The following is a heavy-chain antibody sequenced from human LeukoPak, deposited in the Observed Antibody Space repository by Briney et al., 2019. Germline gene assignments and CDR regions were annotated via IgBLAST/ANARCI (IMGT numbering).Heavy chain of an antibody. Sequence: GGSLRLSCTASGFTFSDYYMSWIRQAPGKGLEWVSYISSSGSTIYYADSVKGRFTISRDNAKNSLYLQMNSLRAEDTAVYYCARDWDRPWELLGGYYFDYWGQGTLVTVSS. D-gene: IGHD1-26*01. CDR3: ARDWDRPWELLGGYYFDY. CDR2: ISSSGSTI. V-gene: IGHV3-11*01. J-gene: IGHJ4*02. CDR1: GFTFSDYY.